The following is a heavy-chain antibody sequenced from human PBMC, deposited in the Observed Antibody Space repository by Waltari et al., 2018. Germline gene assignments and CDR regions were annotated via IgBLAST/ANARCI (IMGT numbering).Heavy chain of an antibody. D-gene: IGHD5-12*01. CDR3: ASGNGDMVATTTGGDYYGMDV. V-gene: IGHV1-69*12. J-gene: IGHJ6*02. CDR2: IIPIFGTA. Sequence: QVQLVQSGAEVKKPGSSVKVSCKASGGTFSSYAISWVRQAPGQGLEWMGGIIPIFGTANYVQECQGRAKITEDESTRKAYMEVSSLRSEDTAVYYWASGNGDMVATTTGGDYYGMDVWGQGTTVTVSS. CDR1: GGTFSSYA.